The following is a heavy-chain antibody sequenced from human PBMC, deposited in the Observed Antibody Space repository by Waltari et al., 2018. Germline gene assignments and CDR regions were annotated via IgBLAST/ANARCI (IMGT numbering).Heavy chain of an antibody. J-gene: IGHJ4*02. CDR2: VHPGDSDV. CDR1: GYTFTTDL. Sequence: EVQFVQSGAALKKPGESLKIACRASGYTFTTDLIGWVRQRPGKGLEWLGTVHPGDSDVRYSPSFQGHITISADKSVSTAYLQLNNLRASDSAIYYCASPDYWGQGTLVTVSS. V-gene: IGHV5-51*01. CDR3: ASPDY.